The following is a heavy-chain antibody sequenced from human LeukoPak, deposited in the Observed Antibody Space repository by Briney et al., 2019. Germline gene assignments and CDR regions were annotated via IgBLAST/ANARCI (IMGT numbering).Heavy chain of an antibody. CDR1: GFTFSSYG. CDR3: AKRPPAAGRYFDS. D-gene: IGHD6-13*01. CDR2: ISGSGGST. J-gene: IGHJ4*02. Sequence: SGGTLRLSCAASGFTFSSYGMSWVRQAPGKGLEWVSAISGSGGSTYYADSVKGRFTISRDNSKNTLYLQMNSLRAEDTAVYYCAKRPPAAGRYFDSWGQGTLVTVSS. V-gene: IGHV3-23*01.